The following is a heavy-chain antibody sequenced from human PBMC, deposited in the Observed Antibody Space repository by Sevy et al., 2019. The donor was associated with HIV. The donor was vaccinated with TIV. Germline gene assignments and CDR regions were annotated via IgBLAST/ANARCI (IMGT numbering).Heavy chain of an antibody. J-gene: IGHJ4*02. CDR2: ISYDGSNK. CDR1: GFTFGSYA. D-gene: IGHD3-16*02. Sequence: GGSLRLSCAASGFTFGSYAIHWVRQAPGKGLEWVAVISYDGSNKFYAGSVKGRFSISRDNSKNTLYLQMNSLRGEDTALYYCARAESRGSYPSDYWGQGTLVTVSS. CDR3: ARAESRGSYPSDY. V-gene: IGHV3-30*04.